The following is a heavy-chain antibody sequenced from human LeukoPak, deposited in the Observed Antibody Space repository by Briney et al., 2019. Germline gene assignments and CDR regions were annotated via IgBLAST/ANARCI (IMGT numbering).Heavy chain of an antibody. V-gene: IGHV3-66*02. CDR2: IYSGGST. CDR3: ARGGIAARPFDY. CDR1: GFTVSSNY. D-gene: IGHD6-6*01. J-gene: IGHJ4*02. Sequence: GGSLRLSCAASGFTVSSNYMSWVRQAPGKGLEWVSVIYSGGSTCYADSVKGRFTISRDNSKSTLYLQMNSLRAEDTAVYYCARGGIAARPFDYWGQGTLVTVSS.